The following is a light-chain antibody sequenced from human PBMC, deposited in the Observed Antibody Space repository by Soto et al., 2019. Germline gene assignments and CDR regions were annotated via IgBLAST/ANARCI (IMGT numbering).Light chain of an antibody. CDR2: KAS. V-gene: IGKV1-5*03. Sequence: DIQMTQSPSTLSAFVGDRVTITCRASQSISSWLAWYRQKPGKAPKLLIYKASSLESGVPSRFSGSGSGTEFTLTISSLQPDDFATYYCQQYNSFPAFGQGTKVEIK. CDR3: QQYNSFPA. J-gene: IGKJ1*01. CDR1: QSISSW.